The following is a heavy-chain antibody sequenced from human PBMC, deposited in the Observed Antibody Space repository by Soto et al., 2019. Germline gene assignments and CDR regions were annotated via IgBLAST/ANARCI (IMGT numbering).Heavy chain of an antibody. V-gene: IGHV3-30*18. J-gene: IGHJ6*03. CDR1: GFTFSSYG. Sequence: GGSLRLSCAASGFTFSSYGMHWVRQAPGKGLEWVAVISYDGSNKYYADSVKGRFTISRDNSKNTLYLQMNSLRAEDTAVYYCANQYCTNGVCRNYYYYYMDVWGKGTTVTVSS. CDR3: ANQYCTNGVCRNYYYYYMDV. D-gene: IGHD2-8*01. CDR2: ISYDGSNK.